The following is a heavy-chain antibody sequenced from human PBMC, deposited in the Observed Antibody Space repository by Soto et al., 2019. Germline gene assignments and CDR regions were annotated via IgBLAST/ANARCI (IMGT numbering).Heavy chain of an antibody. J-gene: IGHJ4*02. V-gene: IGHV3-33*01. Sequence: GGSLRLSCVASGFTFSNYGMHWVRQVPGKGPEWVSLISHDGSDAYYADSVKGRFTISRDDSKNTLYLQMNNLRAEDTAIYYCSDLGNYGNWGRGPLVTVPS. D-gene: IGHD1-7*01. CDR1: GFTFSNYG. CDR2: ISHDGSDA. CDR3: SDLGNYGN.